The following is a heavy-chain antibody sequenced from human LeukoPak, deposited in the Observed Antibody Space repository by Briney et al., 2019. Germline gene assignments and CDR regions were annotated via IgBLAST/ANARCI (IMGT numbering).Heavy chain of an antibody. V-gene: IGHV3-48*03. CDR3: ARIHDPGGQYYYGMDV. D-gene: IGHD3-16*01. J-gene: IGHJ6*02. CDR2: ISSGGSTI. CDR1: GFTFRTYE. Sequence: GGSLRLSCAASGFTFRTYEMNWVRQAPGKGLEWVSYISSGGSTIFYADSVKGRFTISRDNAKNSLYLQMNSLRAEDTAVYYCARIHDPGGQYYYGMDVWGQGTTVTISS.